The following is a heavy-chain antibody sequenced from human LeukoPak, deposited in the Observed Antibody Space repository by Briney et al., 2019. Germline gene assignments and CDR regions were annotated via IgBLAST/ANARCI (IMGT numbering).Heavy chain of an antibody. CDR1: GGSISSYY. CDR3: ARHPQYSSARFDR. J-gene: IGHJ5*02. CDR2: IYDSGSS. Sequence: SETLSLTCTVSGGSISSYYWNWIRQPPGKGLEWIGYIYDSGSSNYNPSLKSRVTISVDTSKNQFSLKLSSVTAADTAVYYCARHPQYSSARFDRWGQGALVTVSS. D-gene: IGHD6-25*01. V-gene: IGHV4-59*08.